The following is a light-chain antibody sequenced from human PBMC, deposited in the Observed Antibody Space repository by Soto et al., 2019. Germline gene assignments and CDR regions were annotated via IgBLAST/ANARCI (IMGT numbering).Light chain of an antibody. Sequence: IVLTQSPGTLSLSPGERATLSCRASQSVSSSYLAWYQQKPGQAPRLLIYAASSRATGIPDRFSGSGSGTDFTLTISRLQPEDFAVDYCQQYESSSYWTFGQGTKVEIK. J-gene: IGKJ1*01. CDR2: AAS. V-gene: IGKV3-20*01. CDR1: QSVSSSY. CDR3: QQYESSSYWT.